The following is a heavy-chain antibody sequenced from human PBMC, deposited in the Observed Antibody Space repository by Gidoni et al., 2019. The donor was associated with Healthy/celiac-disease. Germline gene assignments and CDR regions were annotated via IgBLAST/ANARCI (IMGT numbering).Heavy chain of an antibody. CDR2: ISYDGSNK. J-gene: IGHJ4*02. CDR3: ARGTEDIVVVPALDY. D-gene: IGHD2-2*01. CDR1: GFTFSSYA. V-gene: IGHV3-30-3*01. Sequence: QVQLVESGGGVVQPGRSLRLSCAASGFTFSSYAMPWVRQAPGTGLEWVAVISYDGSNKYYADSVKGRFTISRDNSKNTLYLQMNSLRAEDTAVYYCARGTEDIVVVPALDYWGQGTLVTVSS.